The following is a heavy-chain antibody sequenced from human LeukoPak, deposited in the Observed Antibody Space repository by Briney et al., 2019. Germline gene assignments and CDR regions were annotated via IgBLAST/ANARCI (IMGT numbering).Heavy chain of an antibody. D-gene: IGHD3-10*01. J-gene: IGHJ4*02. CDR2: IYSGGST. Sequence: GGSLRLSCAASGFTVSSNYMSWVRQAPGKGLEWVSVIYSGGSTYYADSVKGRFTISRDNSKNTLYLQMNSLRAEDTAVYYCARAFYGSGSLVDYWGQGTLVTVAS. CDR1: GFTVSSNY. CDR3: ARAFYGSGSLVDY. V-gene: IGHV3-53*01.